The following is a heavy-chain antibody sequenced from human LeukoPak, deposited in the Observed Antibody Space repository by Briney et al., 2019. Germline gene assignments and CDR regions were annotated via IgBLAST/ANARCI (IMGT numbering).Heavy chain of an antibody. CDR1: GGSFSGYY. J-gene: IGHJ4*02. CDR2: INHSGST. D-gene: IGHD3-10*01. Sequence: SETLSLTCAVYGGSFSGYYWSWIRQPPGKGLEWIGEINHSGSTNYNPSLKSRVTISVDTSKNQFSLKLSSVTAADTAVYYCAGRLWFGEFIDYWGQGTLVTVSS. CDR3: AGRLWFGEFIDY. V-gene: IGHV4-34*01.